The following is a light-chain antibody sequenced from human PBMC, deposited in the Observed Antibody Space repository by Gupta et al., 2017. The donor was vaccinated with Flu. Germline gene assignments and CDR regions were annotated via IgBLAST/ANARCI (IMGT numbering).Light chain of an antibody. Sequence: QSVPPQPPSASGAPGPRVTISCFGSSSNIGSNTVNWYQQLPGTAPKLLIYSNNQRPSGVPDRFSGSKSGTSASLAISGLQSEDEADYYCAAWDDSLNGYVFGTGTKVTVL. CDR2: SNN. CDR1: SSNIGSNT. J-gene: IGLJ1*01. CDR3: AAWDDSLNGYV. V-gene: IGLV1-44*01.